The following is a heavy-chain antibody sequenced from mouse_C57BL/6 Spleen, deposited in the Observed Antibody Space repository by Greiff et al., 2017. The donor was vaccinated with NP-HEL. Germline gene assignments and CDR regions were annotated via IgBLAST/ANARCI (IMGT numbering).Heavy chain of an antibody. J-gene: IGHJ4*01. CDR1: GYAFSSSW. D-gene: IGHD1-1*01. CDR3: ARRITTVVATGIDYAMDY. CDR2: IYPGDGDT. Sequence: QVQLKESGPELVKPGASVKISCKASGYAFSSSWMNWVKQRPGKGLEWIGRIYPGDGDTNYNGKFKGKATLTADKSSSTAYMQLSSLTSEDSAVYFCARRITTVVATGIDYAMDYWGQGTSVTVSS. V-gene: IGHV1-82*01.